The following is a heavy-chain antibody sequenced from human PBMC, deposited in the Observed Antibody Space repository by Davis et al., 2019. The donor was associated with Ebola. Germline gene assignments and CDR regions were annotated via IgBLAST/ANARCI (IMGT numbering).Heavy chain of an antibody. CDR1: GFTFSDYY. CDR2: ISSISSYT. J-gene: IGHJ6*02. V-gene: IGHV3-11*06. Sequence: PAGSLTLSCAASGFTFSDYYMSWIRQAPGKGLEWVSYISSISSYTHYADSVKGRFTISRDNAKNSLYLQMNSLRAEDTAVYYCARGSSSSFYYYGMDVWGQGTTVTVSS. D-gene: IGHD6-6*01. CDR3: ARGSSSSFYYYGMDV.